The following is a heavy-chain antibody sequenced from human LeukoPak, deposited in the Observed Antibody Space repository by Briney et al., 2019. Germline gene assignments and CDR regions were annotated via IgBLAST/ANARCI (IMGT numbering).Heavy chain of an antibody. Sequence: GAPVKVSCKASGYTLTELSMHWVRQAPGKGLEWMGGFDPEDGETIYAQKFQGRVTMTEDTSTDTAYMELSSLRSEDTAVYYCATVGSGSYARGDYYMDVWGKGTTVTVSS. CDR2: FDPEDGET. CDR1: GYTLTELS. D-gene: IGHD1-26*01. CDR3: ATVGSGSYARGDYYMDV. J-gene: IGHJ6*03. V-gene: IGHV1-24*01.